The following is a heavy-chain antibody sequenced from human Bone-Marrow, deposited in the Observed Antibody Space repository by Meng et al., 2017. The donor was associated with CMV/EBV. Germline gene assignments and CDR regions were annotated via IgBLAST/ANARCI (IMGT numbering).Heavy chain of an antibody. V-gene: IGHV3-23*01. CDR2: ISGSGGGT. Sequence: GESLKISCPGTGFTLKFYAMSWVRQAPGKGLEWISVISGSGGGTYYADSVKGRFTISRDNSKNTLYLQMNSLKTEDTAVYYCTRESPAEYQPLWLRNACMDVWGQGTTVTVSS. D-gene: IGHD2-2*01. CDR3: TRESPAEYQPLWLRNACMDV. CDR1: GFTLKFYA. J-gene: IGHJ6*02.